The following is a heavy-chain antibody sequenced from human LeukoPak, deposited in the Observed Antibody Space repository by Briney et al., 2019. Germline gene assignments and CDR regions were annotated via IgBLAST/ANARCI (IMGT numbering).Heavy chain of an antibody. CDR1: GDSISSSHYY. V-gene: IGHV4-39*02. J-gene: IGHJ4*02. Sequence: SETLSLTCTVSGDSISSSHYYWGWIRQSPGKGLEWIGSIYSGGETHYNPSLDSRVTIFLDTSKNRFSLNLISVTATDTAVYYCVRDYSNFVQGDWGQGTLVTVSS. CDR2: IYSGGET. D-gene: IGHD4-11*01. CDR3: VRDYSNFVQGD.